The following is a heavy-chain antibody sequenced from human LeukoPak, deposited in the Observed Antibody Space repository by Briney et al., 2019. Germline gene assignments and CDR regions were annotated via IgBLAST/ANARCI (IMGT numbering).Heavy chain of an antibody. V-gene: IGHV3-23*01. D-gene: IGHD6-6*01. CDR1: GFTFSSYA. CDR2: ISGSGGYT. J-gene: IGHJ4*02. Sequence: GGSLRLSCAASGFTFSSYAMSWVRQAPGTGLEWVSGISGSGGYTYYADSVKGRFSISRDNSKNTLYLQMNSLRAEDAAVYYCAKAPAPGYSSSNYFDYWGQGTLVTVSS. CDR3: AKAPAPGYSSSNYFDY.